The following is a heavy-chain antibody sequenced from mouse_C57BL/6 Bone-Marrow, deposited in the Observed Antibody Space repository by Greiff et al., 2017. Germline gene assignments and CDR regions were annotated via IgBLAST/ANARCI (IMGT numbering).Heavy chain of an antibody. Sequence: EVKLVESGGGLVQPGGSLKLSCAASGFTFSDYYMYWVRQTPEKRLEWVAYISNGGGSTYYPDTVKGRFTISRDNAKNTLYLQMSRLKSEDTAMYYCARHEDYGSSWGYYAMDYWGQGTSVTVSS. CDR1: GFTFSDYY. J-gene: IGHJ4*01. V-gene: IGHV5-12*01. CDR3: ARHEDYGSSWGYYAMDY. D-gene: IGHD1-1*01. CDR2: ISNGGGST.